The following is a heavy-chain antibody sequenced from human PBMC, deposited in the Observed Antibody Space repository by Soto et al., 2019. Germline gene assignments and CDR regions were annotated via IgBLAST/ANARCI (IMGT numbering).Heavy chain of an antibody. CDR3: ARSRYYYDSSGYFDDWFDP. D-gene: IGHD3-22*01. CDR1: GGSFSGYY. J-gene: IGHJ5*02. CDR2: INHSGST. Sequence: PSETLSLTCAVYGGSFSGYYWSWIRQPPGKGLEWIGEINHSGSTNYNPSLKSRVTISVDTSKNQFSLKLSSVTAADTAVYYCARSRYYYDSSGYFDDWFDPWGQGTLVTVSS. V-gene: IGHV4-34*01.